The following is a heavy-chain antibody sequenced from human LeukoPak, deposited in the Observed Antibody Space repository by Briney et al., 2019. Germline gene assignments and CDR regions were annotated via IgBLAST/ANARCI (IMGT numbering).Heavy chain of an antibody. J-gene: IGHJ6*03. CDR1: GGSISGGSSY. CDR2: IYYSGST. V-gene: IGHV4-39*01. CDR3: AGPNYYYMDV. Sequence: SETLSLTCTVSGGSISGGSSYWGWIRQPPGKGLEWIGSIYYSGSTYYNPSLKSRVTISVDTSKNQFSLKLGSVTAADTAVYYCAGPNYYYMDVWGKGTTVTVSS.